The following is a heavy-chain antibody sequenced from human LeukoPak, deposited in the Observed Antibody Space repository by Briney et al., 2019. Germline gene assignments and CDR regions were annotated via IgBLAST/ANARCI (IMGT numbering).Heavy chain of an antibody. CDR1: GYTFTSYG. J-gene: IGHJ4*02. Sequence: ASVKVSCKASGYTFTSYGISWVRQAPGQGLEWMGWINAGNGNTKYSQKFQGRVTITRDTSASTAYMELSSLRSEDTAVYYCARGPGEVYFDYWGQGTLVTVSS. V-gene: IGHV1-3*01. D-gene: IGHD7-27*01. CDR2: INAGNGNT. CDR3: ARGPGEVYFDY.